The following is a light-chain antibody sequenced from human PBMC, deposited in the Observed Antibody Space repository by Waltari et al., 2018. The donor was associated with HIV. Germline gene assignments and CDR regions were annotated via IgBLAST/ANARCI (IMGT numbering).Light chain of an antibody. CDR3: SSYGDSLKIL. CDR1: SSDIGAYDF. V-gene: IGLV2-8*01. Sequence: QSALTQPPSASGSLGQSVTISCTGSSSDIGAYDFVSWFQQHPHSAPKLLLYEVTRRPSTVSDRFSGPMSGHAAFLTVAGRPPDDGATYFCSSYGDSLKILFGGGTNVTVL. CDR2: EVT. J-gene: IGLJ3*02.